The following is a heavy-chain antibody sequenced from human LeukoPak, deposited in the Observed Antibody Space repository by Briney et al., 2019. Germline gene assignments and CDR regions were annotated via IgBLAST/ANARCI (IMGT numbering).Heavy chain of an antibody. CDR2: INPTGGTT. J-gene: IGHJ4*02. Sequence: ASVKVSCKASGYIFISYYMHWVRQAPGQGLEWMGMINPTGGTTSYAQKFQGRVSLTSDTSTSTVYMDLSSLRSEDKAIYYCARDGGSSGYYGYWGQGTLVTVSS. CDR1: GYIFISYY. CDR3: ARDGGSSGYYGY. D-gene: IGHD3-22*01. V-gene: IGHV1-46*01.